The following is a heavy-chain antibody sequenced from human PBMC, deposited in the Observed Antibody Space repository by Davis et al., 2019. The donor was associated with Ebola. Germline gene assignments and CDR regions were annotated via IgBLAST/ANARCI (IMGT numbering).Heavy chain of an antibody. V-gene: IGHV1-18*01. J-gene: IGHJ4*02. CDR2: ISPYNGNT. D-gene: IGHD2-2*01. Sequence: ASVKVSCKTSNYTFTTFGIIWVRQAPKEGLEWMGWISPYNGNTKYGRKFQGRVTLTTDTSTSTAYMELRSLTSDDTAIYFCAKVSSVKVPARDWGQGTLVTVSS. CDR3: AKVSSVKVPARD. CDR1: NYTFTTFG.